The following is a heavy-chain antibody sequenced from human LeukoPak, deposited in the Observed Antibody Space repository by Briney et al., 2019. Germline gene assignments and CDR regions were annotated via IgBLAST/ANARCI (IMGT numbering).Heavy chain of an antibody. V-gene: IGHV1-18*01. J-gene: IGHJ5*02. CDR2: ISGYNGNT. Sequence: GASVKVSCKASGYTFTTSAITWVRQAPGQGLEWMGWISGYNGNTNYAQKFQGRVTMTTDTSTSTAYMELRSLRSDDTAVYYCARNSYSDAGWFDTWGQGTLVTASS. CDR3: ARNSYSDAGWFDT. D-gene: IGHD4-17*01. CDR1: GYTFTTSA.